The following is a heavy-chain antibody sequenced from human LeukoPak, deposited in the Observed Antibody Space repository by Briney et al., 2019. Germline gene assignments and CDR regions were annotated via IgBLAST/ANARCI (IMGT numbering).Heavy chain of an antibody. CDR1: GGTFSSYA. D-gene: IGHD6-19*01. CDR2: IIPILGIA. Sequence: SVKVSCKASGGTFSSYAISWVRQAPGQGLEWMGRIIPILGIANYAQKFQGRVTITADKSTSTAYMELSSLRSEDTAVYYCSTRGAVAGTGNGMDVWGQGTTVTVSS. CDR3: STRGAVAGTGNGMDV. V-gene: IGHV1-69*04. J-gene: IGHJ6*02.